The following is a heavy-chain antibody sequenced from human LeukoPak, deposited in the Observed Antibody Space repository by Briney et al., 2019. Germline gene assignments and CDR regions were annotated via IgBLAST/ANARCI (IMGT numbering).Heavy chain of an antibody. D-gene: IGHD3-9*01. CDR3: AALYYDIWTGYYTTFFDY. V-gene: IGHV5-10-1*01. CDR1: GYSFTSYW. J-gene: IGHJ4*02. Sequence: GESLKISCKGSGYSFTSYWISWVRQMPGKGLEWMGRIDPSDSYTNYSPSFQGHVTISADKSISTAYLQWSSLKASDTAMYYCAALYYDIWTGYYTTFFDYWGQGTLVTVSS. CDR2: IDPSDSYT.